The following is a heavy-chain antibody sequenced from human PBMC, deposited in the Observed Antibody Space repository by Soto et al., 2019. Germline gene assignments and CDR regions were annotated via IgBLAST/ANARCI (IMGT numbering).Heavy chain of an antibody. CDR3: ARDWTPIAARLQYHYPSYGMDV. Sequence: QVQLVQSGAEVKKPGSSVKVSCKASGGTFSSYAISWVRQAPGQGLEWMGGFIPIFGTANYAQKFQGRVTITADESTSTAYMELSSLRSEDTAVYYCARDWTPIAARLQYHYPSYGMDVWGQGTTVTVSS. CDR1: GGTFSSYA. V-gene: IGHV1-69*01. J-gene: IGHJ6*02. CDR2: FIPIFGTA. D-gene: IGHD6-6*01.